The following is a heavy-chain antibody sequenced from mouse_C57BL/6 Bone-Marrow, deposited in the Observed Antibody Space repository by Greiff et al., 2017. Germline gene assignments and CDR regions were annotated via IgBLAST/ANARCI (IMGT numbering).Heavy chain of an antibody. D-gene: IGHD1-1*01. CDR3: ARQDGSSHYYAMDY. Sequence: EVKLVESGGGLVQPGGSLKLSCAASGFTFSDYGMAWVRQAPRKGPEWVAFISNLAYSIYYADTVTGPFTISRENAKNTLYLEMSSLRSEDTAMYYCARQDGSSHYYAMDYWGQGTSVTVSS. V-gene: IGHV5-15*01. J-gene: IGHJ4*01. CDR2: ISNLAYSI. CDR1: GFTFSDYG.